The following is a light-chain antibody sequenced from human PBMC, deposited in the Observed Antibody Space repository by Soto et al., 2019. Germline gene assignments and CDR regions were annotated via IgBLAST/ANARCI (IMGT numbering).Light chain of an antibody. CDR2: GAS. CDR1: QSVSSSF. Sequence: EIVLTQSPGTLSLSPGERATLSCRASQSVSSSFLAWYQQKPGQAPRRLVYGASSRATGIPDRFSGSGSGTDFTLTISRLEPEDFAVYYCQQYGSSPLTFGGGPKVEFK. J-gene: IGKJ4*01. V-gene: IGKV3-20*01. CDR3: QQYGSSPLT.